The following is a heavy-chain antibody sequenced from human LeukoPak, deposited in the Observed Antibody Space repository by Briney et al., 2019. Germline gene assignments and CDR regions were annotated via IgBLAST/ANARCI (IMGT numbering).Heavy chain of an antibody. D-gene: IGHD3-10*01. Sequence: PSETLSLTCTVSGDSINNNVYYWGWIRQPPGKGLEWIAIISYSGTTYYNPSLKTRATISIDTSKNKFSLKVNSVTAADTAMYYCARDRGLWLGEARDAFDIWGQGTMVTVFS. CDR2: ISYSGTT. V-gene: IGHV4-39*07. J-gene: IGHJ3*02. CDR1: GDSINNNVYY. CDR3: ARDRGLWLGEARDAFDI.